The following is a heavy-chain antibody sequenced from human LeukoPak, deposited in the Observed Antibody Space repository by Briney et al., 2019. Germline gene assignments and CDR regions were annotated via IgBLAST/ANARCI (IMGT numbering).Heavy chain of an antibody. V-gene: IGHV4-4*09. CDR1: GGSISSYY. CDR2: IYTSGST. J-gene: IGHJ2*01. D-gene: IGHD4-17*01. CDR3: ATNYGDYWYFDL. Sequence: SETLSLTCTVSGGSISSYYWSWIRQPPGKGLEWIGYIYTSGSTNYNPSLKSRVTISVDTSKNQFSLKLSSVTAADTAVYYCATNYGDYWYFDLWGQGTLVTVSS.